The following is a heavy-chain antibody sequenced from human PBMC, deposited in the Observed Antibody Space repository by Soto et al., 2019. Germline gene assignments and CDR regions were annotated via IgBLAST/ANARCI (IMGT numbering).Heavy chain of an antibody. CDR3: ARDGYWRMTTNPDSSNGMDV. J-gene: IGHJ6*02. V-gene: IGHV4-34*01. Sequence: TSETLSLTCAVYGGSFSDHHGTWSSQPPWQGLEWIGEVNTSGTTNYNSTLKNRVTVSAHTSKNQYSLRLRPLTAADTAVYYCARDGYWRMTTNPDSSNGMDVWGPGTTVTVSS. D-gene: IGHD4-4*01. CDR1: GGSFSDHH. CDR2: VNTSGTT.